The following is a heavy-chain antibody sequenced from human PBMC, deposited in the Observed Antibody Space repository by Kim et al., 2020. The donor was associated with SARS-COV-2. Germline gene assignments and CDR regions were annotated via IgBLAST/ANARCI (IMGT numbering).Heavy chain of an antibody. CDR2: IYYSGST. J-gene: IGHJ4*02. CDR1: GGSISSYY. Sequence: SETLSLTCTVSGGSISSYYWSWIRQPPGKGLEWIGYIYYSGSTNYNPSLKSRVTISVDTSKNQFSLKLSSVTAADTAVYYCARVPVSSGWPDYWGQGTLVTVSS. D-gene: IGHD6-19*01. V-gene: IGHV4-59*13. CDR3: ARVPVSSGWPDY.